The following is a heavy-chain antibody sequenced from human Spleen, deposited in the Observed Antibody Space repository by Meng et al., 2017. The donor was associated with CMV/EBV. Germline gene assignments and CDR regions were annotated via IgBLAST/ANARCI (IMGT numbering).Heavy chain of an antibody. CDR1: GFTFDDYA. J-gene: IGHJ3*02. V-gene: IGHV3-9*01. Sequence: SLKISCAASGFTFDDYAMHWVRQAPGKGLEWVSGISWNSGSIGYADSVKGRFTISRDNAKNSLYLQMNSLRAEDTAVYYCARVHYLTISSQVGAFDIWGQGTMVTVSS. CDR3: ARVHYLTISSQVGAFDI. D-gene: IGHD3-3*01. CDR2: ISWNSGSI.